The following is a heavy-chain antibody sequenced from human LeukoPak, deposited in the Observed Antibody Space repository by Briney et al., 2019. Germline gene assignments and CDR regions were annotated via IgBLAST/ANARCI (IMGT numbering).Heavy chain of an antibody. CDR1: GGSFSSEA. CDR3: GRKAGDCGGGSCYSIDY. D-gene: IGHD2-15*01. CDR2: IIPIFGTA. V-gene: IGHV1-69*05. J-gene: IGHJ4*02. Sequence: SVKVSCKAFGGSFSSEAISWVRQAPGQGHEWMGGIIPIFGTANYAQKFQGRVTIATDESTSTAYMEVSSLRSEDTAVYYCGRKAGDCGGGSCYSIDYWGQGTLVTVSS.